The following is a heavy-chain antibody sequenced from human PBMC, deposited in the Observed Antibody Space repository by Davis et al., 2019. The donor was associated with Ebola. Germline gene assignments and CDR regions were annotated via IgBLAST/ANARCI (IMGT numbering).Heavy chain of an antibody. CDR1: GFTVSSNY. D-gene: IGHD6-19*01. CDR2: IYSGGST. V-gene: IGHV3-66*04. Sequence: GESLKISCAASGFTVSSNYMSWVRQAPGKGLEWVSVIYSGGSTYYADSVKGRFTISRDNSKNTLYLQMNSLRAEDTAVYYCASQRWLVARPEEYYYYYGMDVWGQRTTVTVSS. J-gene: IGHJ6*02. CDR3: ASQRWLVARPEEYYYYYGMDV.